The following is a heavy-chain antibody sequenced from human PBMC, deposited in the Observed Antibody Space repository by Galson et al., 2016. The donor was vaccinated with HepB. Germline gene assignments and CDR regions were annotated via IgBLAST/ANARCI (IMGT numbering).Heavy chain of an antibody. CDR1: GFTFNKYG. D-gene: IGHD2/OR15-2a*01. V-gene: IGHV3-23*01. J-gene: IGHJ6*02. CDR2: ISGSGGST. Sequence: SLRLSCAASGFTFNKYGMNWVRQSPGKGLEWVSLISGSGGSTYYADSAKGRFTISRDNSNNTLYLQMTSLRVEDTAIYFCARAPIVIVPVYTYFGLNIWGQGTTVTVSS. CDR3: ARAPIVIVPVYTYFGLNI.